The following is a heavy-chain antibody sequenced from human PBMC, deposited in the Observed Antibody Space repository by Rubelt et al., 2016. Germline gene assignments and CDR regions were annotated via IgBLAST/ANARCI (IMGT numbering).Heavy chain of an antibody. V-gene: IGHV3-48*04. D-gene: IGHD2-21*02. Sequence: VQLVESGGGVVQPGGSLRLSCAASGFTFGVYGMHWVRQAPGKGLDWVSYISSSSKTIYYADSVKGRFTISRDNAKNSLYLQMNSLRAEDTAMYYCAREGVTAPAFDYWGQGTLVTVSS. CDR3: AREGVTAPAFDY. CDR1: GFTFGVYG. J-gene: IGHJ4*02. CDR2: ISSSSKTI.